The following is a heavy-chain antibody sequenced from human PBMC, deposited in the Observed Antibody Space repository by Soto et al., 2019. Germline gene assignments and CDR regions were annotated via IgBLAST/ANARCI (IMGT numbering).Heavy chain of an antibody. Sequence: GGSLRLSCAASGFIFRHYAMSWVRQAPGKGLEWVSGISGSGDGAFYADSAKGRFTISRDNSKNTLYLQMNSLRAEDTAVYYCAKTRSGGYYSDYWGQGTLVTVSS. D-gene: IGHD3-3*01. CDR2: ISGSGDGA. CDR1: GFIFRHYA. J-gene: IGHJ4*02. V-gene: IGHV3-23*01. CDR3: AKTRSGGYYSDY.